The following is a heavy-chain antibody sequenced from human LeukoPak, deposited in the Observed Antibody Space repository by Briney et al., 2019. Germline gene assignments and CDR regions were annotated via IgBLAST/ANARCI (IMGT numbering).Heavy chain of an antibody. V-gene: IGHV3-21*04. CDR1: GFTFSSYS. D-gene: IGHD3-10*01. CDR2: ISSSSSYI. J-gene: IGHJ4*02. Sequence: PGGSLRLSCAASGFTFSSYSMNWVRQAPGKGLEWVSSISSSSSYIYYADSVKGRFTISRDNAKNSLYLQMNSLRAEDTAVYYCARDGSNGEEALDYWGQGTLVTVSS. CDR3: ARDGSNGEEALDY.